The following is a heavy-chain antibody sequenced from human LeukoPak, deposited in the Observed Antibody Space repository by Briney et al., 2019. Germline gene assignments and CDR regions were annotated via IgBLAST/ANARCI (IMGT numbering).Heavy chain of an antibody. Sequence: GGSLRLSCAASGFTVSSTYMSWVRQAPGKGLEWVSVIYRGGSTYYADSVKGRFTISRDNSKNTLYLQMNSLRAEDTAVYYCGGRSSDSSSWSAFDIWGQGTMVTVSS. CDR2: IYRGGST. V-gene: IGHV3-53*01. J-gene: IGHJ3*02. D-gene: IGHD6-13*01. CDR3: GGRSSDSSSWSAFDI. CDR1: GFTVSSTY.